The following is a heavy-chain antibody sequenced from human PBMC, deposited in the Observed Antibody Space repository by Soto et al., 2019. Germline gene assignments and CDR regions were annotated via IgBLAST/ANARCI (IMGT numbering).Heavy chain of an antibody. CDR2: IIPIFGTA. CDR3: DFYYDSSGLSDY. Sequence: GASVKVSCKASGGTFSSYAISWVRQAPGQGLEWMGGIIPIFGTANYAQKFQGRVTITADESTSTAYMELSSLRSEDTAVYYCDFYYDSSGLSDYWGQGTLVTVSS. V-gene: IGHV1-69*13. D-gene: IGHD3-22*01. CDR1: GGTFSSYA. J-gene: IGHJ4*02.